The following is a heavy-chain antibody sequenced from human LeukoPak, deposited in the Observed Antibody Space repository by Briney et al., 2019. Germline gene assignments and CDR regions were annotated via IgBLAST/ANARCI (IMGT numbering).Heavy chain of an antibody. CDR2: IKSKTDGETT. CDR1: GFTFSSYA. D-gene: IGHD3-10*01. V-gene: IGHV3-15*01. J-gene: IGHJ4*02. CDR3: TTDLGTYYHGSQRLIPIDY. Sequence: GGSLRLSCAASGFTFSSYAMSWVRQAPGKGLEWIGRIKSKTDGETTNYAEPVRGRFTISRDDSKSAVYLQMNSLKIEDTAVYYCTTDLGTYYHGSQRLIPIDYWGQGTLVTVSS.